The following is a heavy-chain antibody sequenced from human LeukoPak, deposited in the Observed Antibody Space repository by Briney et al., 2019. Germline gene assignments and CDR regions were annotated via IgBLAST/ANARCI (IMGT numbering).Heavy chain of an antibody. Sequence: GGSLRLSCVVSGFTVSNNYMSWVRQAPGKGLEWVANIKQDGSEKYYVDSVKGRFTISRDNAKNSLYLQMYSLRAEDTAVYYCARAGYSYADYWGQGSLVTVSS. D-gene: IGHD5-18*01. CDR1: GFTVSNNY. V-gene: IGHV3-7*01. CDR2: IKQDGSEK. J-gene: IGHJ4*02. CDR3: ARAGYSYADY.